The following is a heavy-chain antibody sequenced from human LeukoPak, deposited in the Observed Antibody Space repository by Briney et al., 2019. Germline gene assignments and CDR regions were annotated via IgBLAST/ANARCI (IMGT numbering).Heavy chain of an antibody. CDR3: ARQSAAAQYTNWFDP. V-gene: IGHV5-51*01. J-gene: IGHJ5*02. CDR1: GYIFTSFW. CDR2: IYPADSDT. Sequence: KAGESLTISCTGSGYIFTSFWIGWVRQMPGKGLEWMGIIYPADSDTRYSPSFQGQVTISADKSTSTAYLQWSSLKASDTAMYYCARQSAAAQYTNWFDPWGQGTLVTVSS. D-gene: IGHD2-2*01.